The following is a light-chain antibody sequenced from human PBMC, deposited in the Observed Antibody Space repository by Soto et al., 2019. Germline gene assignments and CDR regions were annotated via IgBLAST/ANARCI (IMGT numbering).Light chain of an antibody. CDR2: GAS. CDR1: QSVSSN. J-gene: IGKJ1*01. CDR3: QQYNNSPQT. V-gene: IGKV3-15*01. Sequence: ILMTQSPATLSVSPGEGATVSCRASQSVSSNLAWYQQKPGQAPRLLIYGASTRTTGIPARFSGSGSGTEFTLTISSLQSEDFAVYYCQQYNNSPQTFGQGTKVDIK.